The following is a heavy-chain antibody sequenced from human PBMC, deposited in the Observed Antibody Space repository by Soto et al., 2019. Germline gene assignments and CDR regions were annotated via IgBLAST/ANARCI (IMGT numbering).Heavy chain of an antibody. CDR2: IYYSGST. Sequence: QVQLQESGPGLVKPSQTLSLTCTVSGGSISSGGYYWSWIRQHPGKGLEWIGYIYYSGSTYYNPSLKSRVTISVDTSKHQFSLKLSSVTAADTAVYYCAREKHSSSYFDYWGQGTLVTVSS. J-gene: IGHJ4*02. D-gene: IGHD6-6*01. CDR3: AREKHSSSYFDY. CDR1: GGSISSGGYY. V-gene: IGHV4-31*03.